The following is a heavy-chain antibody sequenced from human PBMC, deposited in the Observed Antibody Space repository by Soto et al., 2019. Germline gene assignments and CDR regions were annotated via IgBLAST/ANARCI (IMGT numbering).Heavy chain of an antibody. Sequence: GGSTRLSCAASGFTFGASALQWVRQASGKGLEWLGRIGSKGETYATAYAASVKGRFTISRDDSKNTQYLQMNSLTAEDTAVYYCAKGHSNSWPTQLDYWGQGTLVTVSS. CDR2: IGSKGETYAT. D-gene: IGHD6-13*01. CDR1: GFTFGASA. V-gene: IGHV3-73*01. CDR3: AKGHSNSWPTQLDY. J-gene: IGHJ4*02.